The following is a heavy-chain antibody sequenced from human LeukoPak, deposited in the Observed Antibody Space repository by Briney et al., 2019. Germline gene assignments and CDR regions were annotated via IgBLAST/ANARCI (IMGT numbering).Heavy chain of an antibody. CDR3: TRGPPRSQTYYFGLFDP. Sequence: GGSLRLSCAASGFIFSRYWMNWVRQAPGKGLEWVANIKEDGSEKYSVDSVKGRLTISRDNAKNSLYLQMNSLRAEDTAVYYCTRGPPRSQTYYFGLFDPWGQGTLVTVSS. CDR1: GFIFSRYW. J-gene: IGHJ5*02. D-gene: IGHD3-10*01. V-gene: IGHV3-7*01. CDR2: IKEDGSEK.